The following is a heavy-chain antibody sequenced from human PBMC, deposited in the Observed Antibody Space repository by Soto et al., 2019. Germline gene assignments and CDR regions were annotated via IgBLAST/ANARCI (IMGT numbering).Heavy chain of an antibody. CDR1: GYTLTELS. CDR2: FDPEDVET. Sequence: GASVKVSCKVSGYTLTELSRRWERQAPGKGLEWMGGFDPEDVETIYAQKFQGRVTMTEDTSTDTAYMELSSLRSEDTAVYYCATLDFWSGTTGYFDYWGHGTLVTGSS. CDR3: ATLDFWSGTTGYFDY. V-gene: IGHV1-24*01. D-gene: IGHD3-3*01. J-gene: IGHJ4*01.